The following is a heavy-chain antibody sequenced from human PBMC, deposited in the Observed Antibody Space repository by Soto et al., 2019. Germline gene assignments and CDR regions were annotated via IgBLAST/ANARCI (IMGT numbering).Heavy chain of an antibody. D-gene: IGHD4-17*01. J-gene: IGHJ3*02. Sequence: SETLSLTCAVYGGSFSGYYWSWIRQPPGKGLEWIGEINHSGSTNYNPSLKSRVTISVDTSKNQFSLKLSSVTAADTAVYYCARVVADDYGDYVAFDIWGQGTMVTVSS. CDR3: ARVVADDYGDYVAFDI. V-gene: IGHV4-34*01. CDR2: INHSGST. CDR1: GGSFSGYY.